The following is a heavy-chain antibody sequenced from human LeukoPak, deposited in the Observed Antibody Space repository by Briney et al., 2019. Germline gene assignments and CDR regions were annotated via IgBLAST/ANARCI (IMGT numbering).Heavy chain of an antibody. D-gene: IGHD2-2*01. CDR2: FDPEDGET. Sequence: ASVKVSCKVSGYTLTELSMHWVRQAPGKGLEWMGGFDPEDGETIYAQKCQGRVTMTEDTSTDTAYMELNSLGSDDPAVYYCATDPGEIVPAAKGPRGDYCYGMDVWGQGTTVTVSS. CDR1: GYTLTELS. J-gene: IGHJ6*02. CDR3: ATDPGEIVPAAKGPRGDYCYGMDV. V-gene: IGHV1-24*01.